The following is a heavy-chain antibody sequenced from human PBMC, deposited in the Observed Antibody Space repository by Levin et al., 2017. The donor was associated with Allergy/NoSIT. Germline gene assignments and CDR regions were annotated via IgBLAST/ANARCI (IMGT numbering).Heavy chain of an antibody. Sequence: GGSLRLSCAASGFTFSSYWMHWVRQAPGKGLEWVGRIKSHAVGGAPDYAAPIKGRFTISRDDANKTVYLQMNSLKTEDTAVYYCTTMAHSSAWFGDTLDIWGQGTMVTVSS. CDR1: GFTFSSYW. D-gene: IGHD6-19*01. V-gene: IGHV3-15*07. J-gene: IGHJ3*02. CDR2: IKSHAVGGAP. CDR3: TTMAHSSAWFGDTLDI.